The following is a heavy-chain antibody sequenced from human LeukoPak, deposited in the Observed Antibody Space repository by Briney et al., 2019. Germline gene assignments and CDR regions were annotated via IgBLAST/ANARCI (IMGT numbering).Heavy chain of an antibody. Sequence: SETLSLTCTVSGGSISSSSYYWGWIRQPPGKGLEWIGSIYYSGSTYYNPSLKSRVTISVDTSKNQFSLKLSSVTAADTAVYYCARQGVNYDILTGYSARDAFDIWGQGTMVTVSS. J-gene: IGHJ3*02. CDR3: ARQGVNYDILTGYSARDAFDI. CDR2: IYYSGST. V-gene: IGHV4-39*01. CDR1: GGSISSSSYY. D-gene: IGHD3-9*01.